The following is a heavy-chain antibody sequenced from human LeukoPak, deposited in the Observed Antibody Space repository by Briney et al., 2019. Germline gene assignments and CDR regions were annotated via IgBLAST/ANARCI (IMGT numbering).Heavy chain of an antibody. D-gene: IGHD3-10*01. CDR2: ISSSGSTI. CDR1: FTXXXYE. CDR3: ARVGTLWFGELLTRFNYMDV. V-gene: IGHV3-48*03. J-gene: IGHJ6*03. Sequence: FTXXXYEMNWVRQAPGKWLEWVSYISSSGSTIYYADSVKGRFTISRENAKNSLYLQINSLRAEDTAVYYCARVGTLWFGELLTRFNYMDVWGKGTTVTVSS.